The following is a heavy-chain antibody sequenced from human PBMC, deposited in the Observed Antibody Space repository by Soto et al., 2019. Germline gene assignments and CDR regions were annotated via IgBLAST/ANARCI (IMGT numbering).Heavy chain of an antibody. CDR1: GFTFSNAW. CDR3: TTDLLIHYYGSGRYWSDY. V-gene: IGHV3-15*07. D-gene: IGHD3-10*01. J-gene: IGHJ4*02. Sequence: EVQLVESGGGLVKPGGSLRLSCAASGFTFSNAWMNWVRQAPGKGLEWVGRIKSKTDGGTTDYAAPVKGRFTISRDDSKNTLYLQMNSLKTEDTAVYYCTTDLLIHYYGSGRYWSDYWGQGTLVTVSS. CDR2: IKSKTDGGTT.